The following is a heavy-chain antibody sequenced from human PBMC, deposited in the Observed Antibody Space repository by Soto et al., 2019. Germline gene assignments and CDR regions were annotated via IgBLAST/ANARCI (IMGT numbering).Heavy chain of an antibody. CDR2: SNAGNGNT. Sequence: SVKVSCKASGYTFTSYAMDWVRQAPGQRLEWMGWSNAGNGNTKYSQKFQGRVTITRDTSASTAYMELSSLRSEDTAVYYCARGQRDQDYHYHSHLDIWGKGTTVTVSS. CDR3: ARGQRDQDYHYHSHLDI. CDR1: GYTFTSYA. J-gene: IGHJ6*03. V-gene: IGHV1-3*01.